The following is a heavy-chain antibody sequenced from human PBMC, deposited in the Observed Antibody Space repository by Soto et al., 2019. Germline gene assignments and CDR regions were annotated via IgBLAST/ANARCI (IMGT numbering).Heavy chain of an antibody. Sequence: HVHLVESGGGVAQPGRSLRLSCVASGFTFDTYGIHWVRQAPGKGLQWVALISYEGSNTYYADSVRGRFTISRDNSKNTLYLQINALRPDDTGVYYCARVTPGNNLYYFSGLDVWGRGTSVTVSS. CDR2: ISYEGSNT. J-gene: IGHJ6*02. CDR1: GFTFDTYG. D-gene: IGHD1-1*01. CDR3: ARVTPGNNLYYFSGLDV. V-gene: IGHV3-30-3*01.